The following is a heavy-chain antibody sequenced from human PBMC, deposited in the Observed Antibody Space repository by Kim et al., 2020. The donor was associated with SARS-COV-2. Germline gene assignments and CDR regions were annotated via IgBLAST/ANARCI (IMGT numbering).Heavy chain of an antibody. CDR1: GGSISSSSYY. CDR3: AGHAAAPLAFDY. V-gene: IGHV4-39*01. J-gene: IGHJ4*02. CDR2: IYYSGST. Sequence: SETLSLTCTVSGGSISSSSYYWGWIRQPPGKGLEWLGSIYYSGSTYYNPSLKSRVTISVDTSKNQFSLKLSSVTAADTAVYYCAGHAAAPLAFDYWGQGTLVTVSS. D-gene: IGHD2-2*01.